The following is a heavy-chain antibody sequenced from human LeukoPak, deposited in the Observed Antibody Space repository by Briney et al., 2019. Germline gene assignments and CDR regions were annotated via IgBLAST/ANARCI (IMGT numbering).Heavy chain of an antibody. Sequence: SETLSLTRTVSGGSISSYYWSWIRQPAGKGLEWIGRIYTSGSTNYNPSLKSRVTMSVDTSKNQFSLKLSSVTAADTAVYYCARGKGFYDFWSGSLHFDLWGRGTLVTVSS. V-gene: IGHV4-4*07. J-gene: IGHJ2*01. CDR2: IYTSGST. CDR1: GGSISSYY. CDR3: ARGKGFYDFWSGSLHFDL. D-gene: IGHD3-3*01.